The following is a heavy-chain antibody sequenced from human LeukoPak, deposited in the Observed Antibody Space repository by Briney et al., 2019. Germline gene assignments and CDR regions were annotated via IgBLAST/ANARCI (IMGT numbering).Heavy chain of an antibody. CDR2: INVGNGNT. CDR3: ARNLAVVPHAYYFDY. Sequence: EASVKVSCKASGYTFTDYPMHWVRQAPGQRLEWMGWINVGNGNTKYSQGFQGRVTITRDTSASTAYMELSSLRSEDMAVYYCARNLAVVPHAYYFDYWGQGTLVTVSS. D-gene: IGHD6-19*01. V-gene: IGHV1-3*03. J-gene: IGHJ4*02. CDR1: GYTFTDYP.